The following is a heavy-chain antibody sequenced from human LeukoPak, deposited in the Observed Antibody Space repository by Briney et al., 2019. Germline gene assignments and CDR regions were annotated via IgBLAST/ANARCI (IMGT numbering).Heavy chain of an antibody. CDR1: GFIFNNYG. V-gene: IGHV3-23*01. CDR2: ISNDGGGT. CDR3: AKGSSGYFFDL. J-gene: IGHJ4*02. D-gene: IGHD3-22*01. Sequence: GGSLRLSCTASGFIFNNYGLIWVRQAPGKGLEWVSAISNDGGGTNYADFVKGRFTISRDNAKNTLFLQMNSLRAEDTALYYCAKGSSGYFFDLWGQGTLVTVSS.